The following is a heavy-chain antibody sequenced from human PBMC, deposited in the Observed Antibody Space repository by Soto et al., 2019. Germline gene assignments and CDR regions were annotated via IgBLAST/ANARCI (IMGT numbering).Heavy chain of an antibody. CDR1: GGTFSSYA. CDR3: ARTPSSGYGLWYFDY. D-gene: IGHD3-22*01. CDR2: IIPIFGTA. Sequence: GASVKVSCKASGGTFSSYAISWVRQAPGQGLEWMGGIIPIFGTANYAQKFQGRVTITADKSTSTAYMELSSLRSEDTAVYYCARTPSSGYGLWYFDYWGQGTLVTVSS. V-gene: IGHV1-69*06. J-gene: IGHJ4*02.